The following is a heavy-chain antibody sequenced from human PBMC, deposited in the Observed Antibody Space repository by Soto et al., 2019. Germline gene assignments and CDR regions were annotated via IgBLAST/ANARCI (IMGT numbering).Heavy chain of an antibody. CDR1: GFTFSSYA. J-gene: IGHJ6*02. CDR3: ARDGPLIFGVVIPWDYYYGMDV. CDR2: ISGSGGST. Sequence: HPGGSLRLSCAASGFTFSSYAMSWVRQAPGKGLEWVSAISGSGGSTYYADSVKGRFTISRDNSKNTLYLQMNSLRAEDTAVYYCARDGPLIFGVVIPWDYYYGMDVWGQGTTVTVSS. V-gene: IGHV3-23*01. D-gene: IGHD3-3*02.